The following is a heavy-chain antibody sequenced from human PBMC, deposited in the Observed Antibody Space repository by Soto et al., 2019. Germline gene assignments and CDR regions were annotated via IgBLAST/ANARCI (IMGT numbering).Heavy chain of an antibody. J-gene: IGHJ5*02. CDR2: ISHDGINK. CDR1: GFSFSSYA. CDR3: ARDMYSSDYFVKWFEP. V-gene: IGHV3-30-3*01. D-gene: IGHD6-19*01. Sequence: QVRLVESGGGVVQPGRSLRLSCTASGFSFSSYAMYWFRQPPGKGLEWVTVISHDGINKHYADSVKGRVTVSRDNSNHSLELQLNSLRGEDTAMYYCARDMYSSDYFVKWFEPWGQGTLVTVYS.